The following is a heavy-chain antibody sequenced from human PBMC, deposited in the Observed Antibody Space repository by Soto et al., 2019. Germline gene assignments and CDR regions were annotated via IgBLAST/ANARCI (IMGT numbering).Heavy chain of an antibody. V-gene: IGHV3-23*01. CDR3: AKDYLYCSSTSCWYYFDY. D-gene: IGHD2-2*01. J-gene: IGHJ4*02. CDR2: ISGSGGST. CDR1: GFTFSSYA. Sequence: GGSLRLSCAASGFTFSSYAMSWVRQAPGKGLEWVSAISGSGGSTYYADSVKGRFTISRDNSKNTLYLQMNSLRAEDTAVYYCAKDYLYCSSTSCWYYFDYWGQGTLVTVSP.